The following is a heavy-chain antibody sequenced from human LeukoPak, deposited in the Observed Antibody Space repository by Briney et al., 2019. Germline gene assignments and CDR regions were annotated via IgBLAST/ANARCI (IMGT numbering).Heavy chain of an antibody. V-gene: IGHV3-7*01. Sequence: GGSLRLSCAASGFTFSAYWMTWVRQAPGKGLAWVANIIEGGDVRYYVDSVKGRFTISRDNTKNSLYLQMTSLRADDTAVYYCARVGKNGWDFDHWGQGTLVTVSS. CDR2: IIEGGDVR. CDR3: ARVGKNGWDFDH. CDR1: GFTFSAYW. J-gene: IGHJ4*02. D-gene: IGHD6-19*01.